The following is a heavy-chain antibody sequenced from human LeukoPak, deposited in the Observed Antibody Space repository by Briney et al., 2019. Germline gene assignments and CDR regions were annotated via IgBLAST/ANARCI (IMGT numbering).Heavy chain of an antibody. J-gene: IGHJ4*02. CDR2: VSNDGSST. D-gene: IGHD6-13*01. Sequence: GGTLRLSCAASGFTLSNYWMHWVRQGPGKGLVWVSRVSNDGSSTAYADSVRGRFTISRDNAKNTLYLQMNSLRAEDTAVYYCVGAAADTTPRPWGQGTLVTVSS. CDR3: VGAAADTTPRP. V-gene: IGHV3-74*01. CDR1: GFTLSNYW.